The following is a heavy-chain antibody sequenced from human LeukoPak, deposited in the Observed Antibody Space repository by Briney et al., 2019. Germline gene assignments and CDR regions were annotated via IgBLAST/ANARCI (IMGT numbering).Heavy chain of an antibody. CDR3: ARGSLEEYDFWSGYYFKVVAFDI. CDR2: IYYSGST. V-gene: IGHV4-59*01. CDR1: GGSITSYY. D-gene: IGHD3-3*01. J-gene: IGHJ3*02. Sequence: SETLSLTCTVSGGSITSYYWSWIRQPPGKGLEWIGYIYYSGSTNYNPSLKSRVTISVDTSKNQFSLKLSSVTAADTAVYYCARGSLEEYDFWSGYYFKVVAFDIWGQGTMVTVSS.